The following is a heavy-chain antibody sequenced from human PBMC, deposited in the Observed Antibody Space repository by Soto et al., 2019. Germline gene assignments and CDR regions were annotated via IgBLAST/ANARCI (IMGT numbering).Heavy chain of an antibody. V-gene: IGHV3-53*02. CDR1: GFTVRSSY. J-gene: IGHJ4*02. Sequence: EVQLLETGGGLIQSGGSLRLSCTVSGFTVRSSYMSWVRQAPGKGLEWVSVIYSDGSTYYADSVKGGFTISRDTSKNTLYLQMNSLRAEDTAVYYCARRPTIEVAVTWSYYCDYWGKGTLVTVSS. CDR3: ARRPTIEVAVTWSYYCDY. D-gene: IGHD6-19*01. CDR2: IYSDGST.